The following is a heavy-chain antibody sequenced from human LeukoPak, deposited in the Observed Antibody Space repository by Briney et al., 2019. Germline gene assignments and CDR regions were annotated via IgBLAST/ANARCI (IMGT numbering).Heavy chain of an antibody. V-gene: IGHV3-21*01. J-gene: IGHJ4*02. CDR2: ISTSSSYI. CDR3: ARLQGGSGWYYFDY. D-gene: IGHD6-19*01. CDR1: GFTFDAFT. Sequence: GGSLRLSCTASGFTFDAFTMNWVRQAPGTGREWVSSISTSSSYIYYADSLKGRFTISRDNAKYSPYLQMNSLRAEDTAVYYCARLQGGSGWYYFDYWGQGSLVTVSS.